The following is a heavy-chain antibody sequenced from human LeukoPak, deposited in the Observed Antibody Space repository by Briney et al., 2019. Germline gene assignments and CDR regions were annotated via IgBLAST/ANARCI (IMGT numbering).Heavy chain of an antibody. V-gene: IGHV4-59*01. CDR2: MYYSGDS. CDR3: ARELPSTGNWFDP. J-gene: IGHJ5*02. D-gene: IGHD1-14*01. CDR1: GVPISDYY. Sequence: SETLSLTCNISGVPISDYYWSWTRLAPRRGLEWIGYMYYSGDSNSNPSLEGRVTMSADSSTNQFSLRLPSVTAADTAIYYCARELPSTGNWFDPWGQGILVTVSS.